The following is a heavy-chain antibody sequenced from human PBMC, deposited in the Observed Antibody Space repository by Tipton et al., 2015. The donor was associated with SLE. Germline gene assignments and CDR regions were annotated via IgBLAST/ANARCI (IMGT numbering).Heavy chain of an antibody. V-gene: IGHV4-34*01. J-gene: IGHJ5*02. CDR3: ATAGITGTPGWFDP. Sequence: TLSLTCAVYGGSFSAYYWSWIRQSPGKGLEWIGEITHSGSTNYNPSLRSRVTISVDTSKNQFSLKLSSVTAADTAVYYCATAGITGTPGWFDPWGQGTLVTVSS. CDR1: GGSFSAYY. CDR2: ITHSGST. D-gene: IGHD1-20*01.